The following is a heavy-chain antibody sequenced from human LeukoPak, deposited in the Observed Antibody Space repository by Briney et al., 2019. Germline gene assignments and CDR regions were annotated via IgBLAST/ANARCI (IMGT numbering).Heavy chain of an antibody. CDR1: GFTVSSNY. J-gene: IGHJ4*02. CDR2: IYSGGST. CDR3: AKDGDGASLGY. V-gene: IGHV3-53*01. D-gene: IGHD3-16*02. Sequence: GGSLRLSCAASGFTVSSNYMSWVRQAPGKGLEWVSVIYSGGSTYYADSVKGRFTISRDNSKNTLYLQMNSLRAEDTAVYYCAKDGDGASLGYWGQGTLVTVSS.